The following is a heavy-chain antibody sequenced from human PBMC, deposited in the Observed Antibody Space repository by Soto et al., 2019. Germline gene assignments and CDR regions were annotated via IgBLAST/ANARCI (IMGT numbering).Heavy chain of an antibody. CDR1: GFTFSTYG. CDR3: AKSNRPTAPFGY. D-gene: IGHD4-4*01. J-gene: IGHJ4*02. V-gene: IGHV3-23*01. CDR2: ISASGGST. Sequence: EVQLLESGGALVQPGGSLRLSCAASGFTFSTYGMSWVRQAPGKGLEWVSGISASGGSTYYADSVKGRFTISRDNSKSTMYLQRNSLRAEETALYCSAKSNRPTAPFGYWGQGTLVTVSS.